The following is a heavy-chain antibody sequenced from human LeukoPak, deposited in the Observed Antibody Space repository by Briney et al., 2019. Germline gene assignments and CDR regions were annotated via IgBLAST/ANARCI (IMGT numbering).Heavy chain of an antibody. CDR3: ATDHTGGKSSSLFDY. Sequence: ASVKVSCKVSGYTLTELSMHWVRQAPGKGLEWMGGFDPEDGETIYAQKFQGRVTMTEDTSTDTAYMELSSLRSEGTAVYYCATDHTGGKSSSLFDYWGQGTLVTVSS. CDR2: FDPEDGET. J-gene: IGHJ4*02. CDR1: GYTLTELS. D-gene: IGHD3-10*01. V-gene: IGHV1-24*01.